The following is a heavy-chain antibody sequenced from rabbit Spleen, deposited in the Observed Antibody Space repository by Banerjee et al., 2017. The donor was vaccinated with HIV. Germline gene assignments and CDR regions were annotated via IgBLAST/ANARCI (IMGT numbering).Heavy chain of an antibody. Sequence: QSLEESGGDLVKPGESLTLTCIASGVSFSGDSYMCWVRQAPGKGLEWIVCIDTGSSGFTYFASWAKGRFTISKTSSTTVTLQMTSLTAADTATYFCARDTGSSFSSYGMDLWGPGTLVTVS. D-gene: IGHD8-1*01. J-gene: IGHJ6*01. CDR3: ARDTGSSFSSYGMDL. V-gene: IGHV1S40*01. CDR2: IDTGSSGFT. CDR1: GVSFSGDSY.